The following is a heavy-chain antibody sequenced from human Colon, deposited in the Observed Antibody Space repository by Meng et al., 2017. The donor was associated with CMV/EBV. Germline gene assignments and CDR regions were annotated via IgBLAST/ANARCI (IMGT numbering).Heavy chain of an antibody. Sequence: GESLKISCAASGFNFGAYTMMWVRQAPGKGLEWVSSMKENGAETYYTDSVKGRFTISRENSKNTLYLQMNSLRAEDTAVYYCARGYCSSTSCHGMDVWGQGTTVTVSS. D-gene: IGHD2-2*01. V-gene: IGHV3-23*01. CDR3: ARGYCSSTSCHGMDV. J-gene: IGHJ6*02. CDR1: GFNFGAYT. CDR2: MKENGAET.